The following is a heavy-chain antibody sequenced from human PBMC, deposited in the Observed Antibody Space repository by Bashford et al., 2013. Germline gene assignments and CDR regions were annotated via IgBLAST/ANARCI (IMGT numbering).Heavy chain of an antibody. CDR3: AREGKTAYASSLNWFDP. CDR1: GXPFTDFY. J-gene: IGHJ5*02. CDR2: VNPDSGDT. D-gene: IGHD2-2*01. Sequence: VASVKVSCKASGXPFTDFYIHWCDRPLDRGLSTWAGVNPDSGDTYSAPRFQGRVTMTGDTSITTAYLELSSLTSDDTALYYCAREGKTAYASSLNWFDPWGQGTLVTVSS. V-gene: IGHV1-2*02.